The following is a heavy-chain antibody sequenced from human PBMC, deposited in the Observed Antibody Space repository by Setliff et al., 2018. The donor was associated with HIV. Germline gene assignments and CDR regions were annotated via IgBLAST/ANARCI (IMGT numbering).Heavy chain of an antibody. Sequence: SETLSLTCAVYGGSFSGYYWSWIRQPPGKGLEWIGEINHSGSTNYNPSLKSRVTISVDTSKNQFSLKLNSVTAADTAVYYCAREALAWYHYDSSGYSNWFDPWGQGTLVTVSS. J-gene: IGHJ5*02. CDR2: INHSGST. CDR3: AREALAWYHYDSSGYSNWFDP. CDR1: GGSFSGYY. V-gene: IGHV4-34*01. D-gene: IGHD3-22*01.